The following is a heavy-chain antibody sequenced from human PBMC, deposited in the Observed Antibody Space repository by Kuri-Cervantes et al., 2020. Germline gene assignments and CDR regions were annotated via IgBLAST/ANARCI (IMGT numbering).Heavy chain of an antibody. CDR1: GFTFSSYA. J-gene: IGHJ3*02. CDR2: ISGSGGST. Sequence: GESLKISCAASGFTFSSYAMSWVRQAPGKGLEWVSAISGSGGSTYYADSVKGRFTISRDNAKNSLYLQMNSLRAEDTAVYYCAREDYGSHTDAFDIWGQGTMVTVSS. D-gene: IGHD1-26*01. CDR3: AREDYGSHTDAFDI. V-gene: IGHV3-23*01.